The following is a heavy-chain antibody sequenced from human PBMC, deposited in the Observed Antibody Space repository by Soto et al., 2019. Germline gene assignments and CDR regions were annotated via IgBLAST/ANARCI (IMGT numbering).Heavy chain of an antibody. V-gene: IGHV2-26*01. D-gene: IGHD3-3*01. CDR2: IFSNDEK. CDR3: ARIGEIFGVVDYYYYMDV. CDR1: GFSLSNARMG. J-gene: IGHJ6*03. Sequence: QVTLKESGPVLVKPTETLTLTCTVSGFSLSNARMGVSWIRQPPGKALEWLAHIFSNDEKSYSTSLKSRLTISKDTSKSKVVLTMTNMDPVDTATYYCARIGEIFGVVDYYYYMDVWGKGTTVTVSS.